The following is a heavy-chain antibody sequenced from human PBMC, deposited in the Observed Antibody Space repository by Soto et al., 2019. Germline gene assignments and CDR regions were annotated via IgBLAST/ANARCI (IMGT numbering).Heavy chain of an antibody. J-gene: IGHJ3*02. D-gene: IGHD3-3*01. Sequence: GGSLRLSCAASGFTFSSYAMSWVRQAPGKGLEWVSAISGSGGSTYYADSVKGRFTISRDNSKNTLYLQMNSLRAEDTAVYYCASLASGGLRFLGSAFDIWGQGTMVTVSS. CDR3: ASLASGGLRFLGSAFDI. CDR1: GFTFSSYA. V-gene: IGHV3-23*01. CDR2: ISGSGGST.